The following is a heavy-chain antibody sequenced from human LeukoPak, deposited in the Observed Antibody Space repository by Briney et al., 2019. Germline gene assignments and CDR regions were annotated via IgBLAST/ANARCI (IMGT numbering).Heavy chain of an antibody. V-gene: IGHV4-34*01. CDR3: VTYYFDSSGPKKNY. CDR1: GGSFSGYY. J-gene: IGHJ4*02. Sequence: SETLSLTRAVYGGSFSGYYWSWIRQPPGKGLEWIGEINHSGSTNYNPSLKSRVTISVDTSKKQFSLKLSSVTAADTAVYYCVTYYFDSSGPKKNYWGQGTLVTVSS. CDR2: INHSGST. D-gene: IGHD3-22*01.